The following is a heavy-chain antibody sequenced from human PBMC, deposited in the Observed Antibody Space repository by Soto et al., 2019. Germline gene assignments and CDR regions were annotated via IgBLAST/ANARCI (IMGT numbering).Heavy chain of an antibody. Sequence: QVQLVQSGAEVKKPGSSVKVSCKASGGTFSSYTISWVRQAPGQGLEWMGRIIPILGIANYAQKFQGRVTITADTSTCTAYMELSSLRSEDTAVYYCATGYYDILTGYYQGHFDYWGQGTLVTVSS. CDR3: ATGYYDILTGYYQGHFDY. D-gene: IGHD3-9*01. J-gene: IGHJ4*02. CDR2: IIPILGIA. V-gene: IGHV1-69*02. CDR1: GGTFSSYT.